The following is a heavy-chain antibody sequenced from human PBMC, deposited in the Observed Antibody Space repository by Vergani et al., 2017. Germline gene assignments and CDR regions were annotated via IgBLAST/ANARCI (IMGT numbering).Heavy chain of an antibody. CDR3: AKDRLVVPAAHNWFDP. V-gene: IGHV3-66*01. CDR2: IYSGDET. Sequence: ELQLVESGGGLVQPGGSLRLSCAASGSTVSGNYMTWVRQAPGKGLEWVSHIYSGDETYYADSVKGRVTISRDTSKNTLYLQMNSLRAEDTAVYYCAKDRLVVPAAHNWFDPWGQGTLVTVSS. CDR1: GSTVSGNY. J-gene: IGHJ5*02. D-gene: IGHD2-2*01.